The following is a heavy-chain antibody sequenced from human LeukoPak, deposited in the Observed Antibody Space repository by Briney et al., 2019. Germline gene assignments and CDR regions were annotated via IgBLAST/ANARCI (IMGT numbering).Heavy chain of an antibody. CDR2: MSTYSAIT. V-gene: IGHV1-18*01. D-gene: IGHD1-26*01. CDR1: GYSFTTHG. Sequence: GASVKVSCKASGYSFTTHGISWVRQAPGQGLEWMGWMSTYSAITNFAQNFQGRVTMTTDTSTSTAYMELRSLRSDDTAVYYCARSTGRFFPFDYWGQGTLVTVSS. CDR3: ARSTGRFFPFDY. J-gene: IGHJ4*02.